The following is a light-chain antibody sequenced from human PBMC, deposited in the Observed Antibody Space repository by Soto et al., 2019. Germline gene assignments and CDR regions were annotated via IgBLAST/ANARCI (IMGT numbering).Light chain of an antibody. Sequence: DIQMTQSPLSLSASVGDRVAITCRSSLSINTYLNWIQQKPGKAPKVLIYGASSLQNGVPARFSGGGSGTEFTLTISSLQPDDFATYYCQQYNSYPHTFGQGTKLEIK. CDR2: GAS. CDR3: QQYNSYPHT. J-gene: IGKJ2*01. CDR1: LSINTY. V-gene: IGKV1-16*01.